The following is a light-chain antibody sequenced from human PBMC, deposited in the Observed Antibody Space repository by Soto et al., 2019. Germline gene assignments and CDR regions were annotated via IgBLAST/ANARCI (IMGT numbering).Light chain of an antibody. CDR1: SSDIGAGYR. Sequence: QSVLTQPPSVSGAPGERVTISCTGSSSDIGAGYRVRWYQQVPGTAPKLLIYDNTNRPSGVPARFSGSKSGTSASLAISGLQTEDEADYCSQFFDKYLSAVVFGGGTKLTV. CDR3: QFFDKYLSAVV. J-gene: IGLJ2*01. CDR2: DNT. V-gene: IGLV1-40*01.